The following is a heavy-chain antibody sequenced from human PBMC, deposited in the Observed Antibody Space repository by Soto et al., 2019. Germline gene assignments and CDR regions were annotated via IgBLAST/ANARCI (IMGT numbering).Heavy chain of an antibody. CDR3: ARNGVLVPAAKQWLVGDADYYYGMDV. Sequence: SETLSLTCAVYGGSGGSFSGYYWSWIRQPPGKGLEWIGEINHSGSTNYNPSLKSRVTISVDRSKNQFSLKLSSVTAADTAVYYCARNGVLVPAAKQWLVGDADYYYGMDVWGQGTTVTVSS. CDR1: GGSGGSFSGYY. J-gene: IGHJ6*02. D-gene: IGHD2-2*01. CDR2: INHSGST. V-gene: IGHV4-34*01.